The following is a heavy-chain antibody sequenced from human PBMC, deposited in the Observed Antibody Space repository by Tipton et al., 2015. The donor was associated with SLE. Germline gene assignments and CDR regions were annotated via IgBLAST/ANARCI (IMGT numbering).Heavy chain of an antibody. Sequence: LRLSCTVSGFSISSYYWGWIRQPPGKGLEWLGTIYHSGTTYYNPSLKSRLTLSIDTSKNQFSLKLSSVTAADTAVYYCARRGSWWYFDLWGRGTLVTVSS. D-gene: IGHD1-26*01. V-gene: IGHV4-38-2*02. CDR2: IYHSGTT. CDR3: ARRGSWWYFDL. J-gene: IGHJ2*01. CDR1: GFSISSYY.